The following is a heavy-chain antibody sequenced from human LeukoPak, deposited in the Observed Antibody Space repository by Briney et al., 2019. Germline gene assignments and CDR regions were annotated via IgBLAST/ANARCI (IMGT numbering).Heavy chain of an antibody. CDR2: INADNGNT. V-gene: IGHV1-3*01. CDR1: GYTFTNHA. D-gene: IGHD2-2*01. Sequence: WASVKVSCKASGYTFTNHAMHWVRQAPGQRLEWMGWINADNGNTKYSQKFQGRVTITRDTSASTAYMELSSLRSEDTAVYYCTRAIYCSSTSCYYLPYYYGMDVWGKGTTVTVSS. J-gene: IGHJ6*04. CDR3: TRAIYCSSTSCYYLPYYYGMDV.